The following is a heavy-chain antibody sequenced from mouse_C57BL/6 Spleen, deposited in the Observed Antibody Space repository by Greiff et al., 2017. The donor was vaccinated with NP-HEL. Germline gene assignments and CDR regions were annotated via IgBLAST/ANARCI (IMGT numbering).Heavy chain of an antibody. V-gene: IGHV1-15*01. CDR1: GYTFTDYE. J-gene: IGHJ2*01. Sequence: QVQLQQSGAELVRPGASVTLSCKASGYTFTDYEMHWVKQTPVHGLEWIGAIDPETGGTAYNQKFKGKAILTADKASSTAYKELRSLTSEDSAVYYGTSDGFLDYWGQGTTLTVSS. CDR2: IDPETGGT. D-gene: IGHD2-3*01. CDR3: TSDGFLDY.